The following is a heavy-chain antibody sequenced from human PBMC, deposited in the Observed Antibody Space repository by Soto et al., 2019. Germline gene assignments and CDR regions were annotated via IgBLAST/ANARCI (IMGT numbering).Heavy chain of an antibody. CDR2: IYYSGST. D-gene: IGHD6-13*01. J-gene: IGHJ4*02. V-gene: IGHV4-30-4*01. CDR3: GRPTQQLAAFDY. Sequence: PSETLSLTCTVSGGSISSGDYYWSWIRQPPGKGLEWIGYIYYSGSTYYNPSLKSRVTISVDTSKNQFSLNLSSVTAADTAVYYCGRPTQQLAAFDYWGQGTLVTV. CDR1: GGSISSGDYY.